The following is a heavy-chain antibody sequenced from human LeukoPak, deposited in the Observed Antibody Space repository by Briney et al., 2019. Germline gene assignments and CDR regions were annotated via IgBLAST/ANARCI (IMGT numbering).Heavy chain of an antibody. V-gene: IGHV3-23*01. CDR2: ISGSGGNT. J-gene: IGHJ4*02. CDR1: GFTFSRSA. CDR3: AKAGAVRFDY. Sequence: GGSLRLSCTASGFTFSRSAMSWVRQAPGKGLEWVSGISGSGGNTYYADSVKGRFTISRDNSKNTLYLQMNSLRAEDTAVYYCAKAGAVRFDYWGQGTLVTVSS. D-gene: IGHD1-26*01.